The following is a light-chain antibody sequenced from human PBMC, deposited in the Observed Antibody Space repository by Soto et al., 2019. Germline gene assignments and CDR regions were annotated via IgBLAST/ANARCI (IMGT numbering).Light chain of an antibody. CDR3: QQSYSTPWT. V-gene: IGKV1-39*01. CDR2: AAS. CDR1: QSISSY. Sequence: DIQMTQSPSSLSASVGDRVTITCRASQSISSYLNWNQQKPGKAPKLLTYAASSLQSGGPSRFSGSGSGTDFTLTISSLQPEDFATYYCQQSYSTPWTFGQGTKVEIK. J-gene: IGKJ1*01.